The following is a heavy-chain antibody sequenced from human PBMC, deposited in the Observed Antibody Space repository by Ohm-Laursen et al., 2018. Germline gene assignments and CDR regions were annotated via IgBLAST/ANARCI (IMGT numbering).Heavy chain of an antibody. D-gene: IGHD6-13*01. Sequence: GTLSLTCTVSGGSISSYYWSWIRQPPGKGLEWIGYIYYSGSTNYNPSLKSRVTISVDTSKNQFSLKLSSVTAADTAVYYCARLPGIAAAGARYYYGMDVWGQGTTVTVSS. V-gene: IGHV4-59*01. CDR3: ARLPGIAAAGARYYYGMDV. CDR2: IYYSGST. CDR1: GGSISSYY. J-gene: IGHJ6*02.